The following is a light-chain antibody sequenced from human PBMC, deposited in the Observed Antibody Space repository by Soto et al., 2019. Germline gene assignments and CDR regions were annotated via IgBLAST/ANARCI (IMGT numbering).Light chain of an antibody. Sequence: VVTQTPGTLSLSPGEIATLSCRASQSVGSNYLAWYQQKPGQAPRLLIYGASSRATGIADRFSGSGSGTDFTLTISRLEPEDFAVYYCQQYDSSPKTFGQGTKVDI. V-gene: IGKV3-20*01. CDR2: GAS. CDR1: QSVGSNY. J-gene: IGKJ1*01. CDR3: QQYDSSPKT.